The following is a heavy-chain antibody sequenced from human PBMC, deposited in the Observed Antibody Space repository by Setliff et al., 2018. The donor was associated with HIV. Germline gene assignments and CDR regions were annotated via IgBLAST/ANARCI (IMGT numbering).Heavy chain of an antibody. J-gene: IGHJ3*01. CDR2: INYSGET. CDR3: ARHGAATISSVWYANAAFDV. V-gene: IGHV4-59*08. D-gene: IGHD3-22*01. CDR1: GASISGYF. Sequence: PSETLSLTCTVSGASISGYFWTWMRQVPGKGLEWLGYINYSGETNYNPSLRRRVTISIGTSTNQFSLKIDSMTASATAIYYCARHGAATISSVWYANAAFDVWGQGTGVTVSS.